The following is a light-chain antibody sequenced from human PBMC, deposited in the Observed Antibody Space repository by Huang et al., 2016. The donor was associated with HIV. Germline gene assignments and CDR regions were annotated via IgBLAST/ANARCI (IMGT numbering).Light chain of an antibody. Sequence: DVVMTQSPLSLPVTLGQPASISCKSSQGLVHSDGNTYLNWFQQRPGQSPRRLIYKVSNRDSGVPDRVSGSGSGTDFTLKISRVEAEDVGIYYCMQGTHWPWTFGQGTKVEIK. CDR2: KVS. CDR1: QGLVHSDGNTY. CDR3: MQGTHWPWT. J-gene: IGKJ1*01. V-gene: IGKV2-30*02.